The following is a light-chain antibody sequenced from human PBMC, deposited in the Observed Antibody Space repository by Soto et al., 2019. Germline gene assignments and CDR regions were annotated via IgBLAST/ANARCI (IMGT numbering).Light chain of an antibody. CDR2: DVS. CDR1: SSDVGSYNS. J-gene: IGLJ1*01. Sequence: QSVLAQPASVSGSPGQSLAISCTGTSSDVGSYNSVSWYQQYPGKAPTLMIHDVSNRPSGVSDRFSGSKSGNTASLTISGLQAEDEADYYCSSFTSCSSYVFGSGTKVTVL. V-gene: IGLV2-14*03. CDR3: SSFTSCSSYV.